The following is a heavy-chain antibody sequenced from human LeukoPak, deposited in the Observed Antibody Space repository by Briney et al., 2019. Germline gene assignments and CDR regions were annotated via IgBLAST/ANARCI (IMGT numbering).Heavy chain of an antibody. CDR3: ARDYCSGGSCYGGGRYFDY. D-gene: IGHD2-15*01. CDR2: INPDGSNT. CDR1: GFTFSNYW. Sequence: GGSLRLSCGVSGFTFSNYWMPWVRQDPGKGLVWVSRINPDGSNTDYAGSVKGRFTVSRDNSKNTLYLQMNSLRAEDTAVYYCARDYCSGGSCYGGGRYFDYWGQGTLVTVSS. J-gene: IGHJ4*02. V-gene: IGHV3-74*01.